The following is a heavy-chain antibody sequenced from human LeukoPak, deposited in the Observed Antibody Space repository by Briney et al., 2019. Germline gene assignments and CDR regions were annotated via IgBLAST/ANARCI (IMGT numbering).Heavy chain of an antibody. CDR3: ARGRVGAPPFDY. J-gene: IGHJ4*02. CDR2: INHSGST. CDR1: GGSFSGYY. Sequence: SETPSLTCAVYGGSFSGYYWSWIRQPPGKGLEWIGEINHSGSTNYNTSLKSRVTVSVDTSKNQFSLKLSSVTAADSAVYYCARGRVGAPPFDYWGQGTLVTVSS. D-gene: IGHD1-26*01. V-gene: IGHV4-34*01.